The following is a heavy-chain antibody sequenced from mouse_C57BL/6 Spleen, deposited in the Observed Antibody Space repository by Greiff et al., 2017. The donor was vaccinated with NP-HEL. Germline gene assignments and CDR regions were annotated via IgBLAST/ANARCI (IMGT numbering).Heavy chain of an antibody. V-gene: IGHV1-64*01. CDR1: GYTFTSYW. CDR3: ASPAYYSNYDDY. D-gene: IGHD2-5*01. Sequence: VQLQQPGAELVKPGASVKLSCKASGYTFTSYWMHWVKQRPGQGLEWIGMIHPNSGSTNYNEKFKSKATLTVDKSSSTAYMQLSSLTSEDSAVYYCASPAYYSNYDDYWGQGTTLTVSS. J-gene: IGHJ2*01. CDR2: IHPNSGST.